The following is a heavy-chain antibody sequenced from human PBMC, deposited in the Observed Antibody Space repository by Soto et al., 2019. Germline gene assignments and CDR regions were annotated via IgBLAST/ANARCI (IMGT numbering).Heavy chain of an antibody. CDR2: IIPILGIA. CDR1: GGTFSSYT. Sequence: SVKVSCKASGGTFSSYTISWVRQAPGQGLEWMGRIIPILGIANYAQKFQGRVTITADKSTSTAYMELSSLRSEDTAVYYCARTSLVGGYCSGGSCDNWFDPWGQGTLVTVSS. CDR3: ARTSLVGGYCSGGSCDNWFDP. D-gene: IGHD2-15*01. V-gene: IGHV1-69*02. J-gene: IGHJ5*02.